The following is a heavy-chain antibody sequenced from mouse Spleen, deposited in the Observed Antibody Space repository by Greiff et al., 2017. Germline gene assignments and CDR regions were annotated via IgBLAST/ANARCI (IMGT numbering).Heavy chain of an antibody. CDR1: GYTFTDYE. V-gene: IGHV1-15*01. D-gene: IGHD1-1*01. CDR2: IDPETGGT. CDR3: TRDGSSPLAY. Sequence: VQLQQSGAELVRPGASVTLSCKASGYTFTDYEMHWVKQTPVHGLEWIGAIDPETGGTAYNQKFKGKAILTADKSSSTAYMELRSLTSEDSAVYYCTRDGSSPLAYWGRGTLVTVSA. J-gene: IGHJ3*01.